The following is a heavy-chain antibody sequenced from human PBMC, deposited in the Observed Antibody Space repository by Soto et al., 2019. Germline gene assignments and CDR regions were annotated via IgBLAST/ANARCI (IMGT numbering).Heavy chain of an antibody. Sequence: EVQLLESGGGLVQPGGSLRLSCAASGFTFSSYSMGWVRQAPGKGLEWVSAISGNAAGTYYADSVKGRFTISRDNSKNTWYLQTNSLRADDTAVYYCAKGSSPPPMWSGHYFIDYWGQGTLVTVSS. CDR1: GFTFSSYS. CDR3: AKGSSPPPMWSGHYFIDY. D-gene: IGHD3-3*01. V-gene: IGHV3-23*01. CDR2: ISGNAAGT. J-gene: IGHJ4*02.